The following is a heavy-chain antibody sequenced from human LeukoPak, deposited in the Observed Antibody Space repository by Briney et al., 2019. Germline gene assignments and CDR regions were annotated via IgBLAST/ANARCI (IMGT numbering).Heavy chain of an antibody. D-gene: IGHD4-17*01. V-gene: IGHV4-30-2*01. J-gene: IGHJ5*02. CDR2: IYRGRT. CDR1: GDSISYESYY. CDR3: AGEGEYGQSYS. Sequence: SETLTLTCAVSGDSISYESYYWNWIRQAPGKGPEWIGNIYRGRTRLNPSYTSRVAISVDMSKSQVSLSLTSVTAADTAIYYCAGEGEYGQSYSWGQGVLVVVSA.